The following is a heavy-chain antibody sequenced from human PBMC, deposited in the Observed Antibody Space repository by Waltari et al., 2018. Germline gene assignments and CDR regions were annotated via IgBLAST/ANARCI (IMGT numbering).Heavy chain of an antibody. CDR1: GGSIINYY. Sequence: QVQLQESGPGLVKPSETLSLSCTVPGGSIINYYWTWIRPPPGKGLEWIGYIYYSGSTNSHPSLQSRVTISVETSKNQFSLKLSSVTAADTAVYYCARSYYYGMDVSRQGTTVTVSS. V-gene: IGHV4-59*01. CDR3: ARSYYYGMDV. CDR2: IYYSGST. J-gene: IGHJ6*02.